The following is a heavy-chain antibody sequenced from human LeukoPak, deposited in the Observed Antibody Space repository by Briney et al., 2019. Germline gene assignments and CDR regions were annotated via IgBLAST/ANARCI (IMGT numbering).Heavy chain of an antibody. CDR1: GGSISSYY. CDR2: IYYSGST. J-gene: IGHJ4*02. V-gene: IGHV4-59*01. D-gene: IGHD1-26*01. Sequence: SETLSLTCTVSGGSISSYYWSWIRQPPGKGLEWIGYIYYSGSTNYNPSLKSRVTISVDTSKNQYSLKLSSVTAADTAVYYCASWTRPKYGGSYFDYWGQGTLVTVSS. CDR3: ASWTRPKYGGSYFDY.